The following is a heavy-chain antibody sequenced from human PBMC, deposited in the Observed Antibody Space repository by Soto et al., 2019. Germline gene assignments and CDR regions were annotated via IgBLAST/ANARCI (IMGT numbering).Heavy chain of an antibody. CDR3: ARESGDWPLNWVDP. Sequence: PGGSLRLSCAASGFNFSNHWMHWVRQRPGEGLVWVSRITSDGKSKAYAESVKGRFAISRDNAKNTLYLQMNGLTAEDTAVYYCARESGDWPLNWVDPWGPGTLVTVSS. CDR2: ITSDGKSK. J-gene: IGHJ5*02. D-gene: IGHD2-21*02. CDR1: GFNFSNHW. V-gene: IGHV3-74*01.